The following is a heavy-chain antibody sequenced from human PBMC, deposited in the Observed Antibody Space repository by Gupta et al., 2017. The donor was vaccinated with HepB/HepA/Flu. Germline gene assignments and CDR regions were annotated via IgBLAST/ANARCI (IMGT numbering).Heavy chain of an antibody. Sequence: QVQLVQSGAEVKKPGSSVKVSCKASGGTFSSFTFGWVRQAPGQGLECIGGIIPMYGTTKYAQKFQGRVTITADKSTKTVYMELSSLRSEDTAIYYCARWYGDFFYFDYWGQGTLVTVSS. V-gene: IGHV1-69*06. D-gene: IGHD4-17*01. CDR2: IIPMYGTT. CDR1: GGTFSSFT. J-gene: IGHJ4*02. CDR3: ARWYGDFFYFDY.